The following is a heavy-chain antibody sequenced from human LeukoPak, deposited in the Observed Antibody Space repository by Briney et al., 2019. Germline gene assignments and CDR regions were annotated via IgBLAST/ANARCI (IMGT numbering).Heavy chain of an antibody. Sequence: GGSLRLSCAASGFTFSSYWMSWVRQAPGKGLEWVANIKQDGSEKYYVDSVKGRFTISRDNAKNSLYLQMNSLRAEDTAVYYCAKPGSGGYSYGNWFDPWGQGTLVTVSS. J-gene: IGHJ5*02. CDR3: AKPGSGGYSYGNWFDP. CDR1: GFTFSSYW. CDR2: IKQDGSEK. V-gene: IGHV3-7*01. D-gene: IGHD5-18*01.